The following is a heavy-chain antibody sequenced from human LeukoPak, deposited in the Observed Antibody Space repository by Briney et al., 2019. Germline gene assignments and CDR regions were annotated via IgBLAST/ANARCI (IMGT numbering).Heavy chain of an antibody. Sequence: GGSLRLSCAASGFTFNKVWMNWVRQAPGKGLEWVGRILTTGESATTDYGTTDYAAPVKGRFTSSRDDSKITLYLQMNSLKTEDTAVYYCTTWVVTTNDFWGQGILVTVSS. V-gene: IGHV3-15*01. CDR1: GFTFNKVW. CDR3: TTWVVTTNDF. J-gene: IGHJ4*02. CDR2: ILTTGESATTDYGTT. D-gene: IGHD2-21*02.